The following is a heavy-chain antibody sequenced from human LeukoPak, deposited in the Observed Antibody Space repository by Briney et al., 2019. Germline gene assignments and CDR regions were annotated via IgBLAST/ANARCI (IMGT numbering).Heavy chain of an antibody. D-gene: IGHD2-15*01. CDR1: GFTFSSYE. Sequence: GGSLRLSCAASGFTFSSYEMNWVRQAPGKGLEWVSYISSSGSTIYYADSVKGRFTISRDNAKNSLFLQMNSLRAEDTAVYYCARLRSGGSQDDAFDIWGQGTMVTVSS. CDR3: ARLRSGGSQDDAFDI. V-gene: IGHV3-48*03. J-gene: IGHJ3*02. CDR2: ISSSGSTI.